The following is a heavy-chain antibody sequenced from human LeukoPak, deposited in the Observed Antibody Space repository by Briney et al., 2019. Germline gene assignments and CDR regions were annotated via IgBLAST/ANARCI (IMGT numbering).Heavy chain of an antibody. J-gene: IGHJ6*03. CDR1: GFTFDDYG. D-gene: IGHD6-13*01. V-gene: IGHV3-20*04. Sequence: GGSLRFSCAASGFTFDDYGMSWVRQAPGKGLEWVSGINWNGGSTGYADSVKGRFTISRDNAKNSLYLQMNSLRAEDTALYYCARIAAAYYYYYYMDVWGKGTTVTVSS. CDR3: ARIAAAYYYYYYMDV. CDR2: INWNGGST.